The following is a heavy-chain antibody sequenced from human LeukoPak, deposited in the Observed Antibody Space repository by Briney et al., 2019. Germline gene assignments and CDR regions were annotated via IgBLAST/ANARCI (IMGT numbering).Heavy chain of an antibody. V-gene: IGHV4-39*01. Sequence: SETLSLTCTVSGGSICDYYTGWIRHPPGKGPGWIGSIYHSGRTYYHPTLKSRGTISVHTSKNQFSLKLSSVTAADTAVYYCARQGYSSSWYYFDYWGQGTLVTVSS. CDR2: IYHSGRT. D-gene: IGHD6-13*01. CDR1: GGSICDYY. J-gene: IGHJ4*02. CDR3: ARQGYSSSWYYFDY.